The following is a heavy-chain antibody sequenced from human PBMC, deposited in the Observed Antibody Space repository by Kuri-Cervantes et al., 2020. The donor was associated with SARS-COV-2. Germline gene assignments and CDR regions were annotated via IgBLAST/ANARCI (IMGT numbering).Heavy chain of an antibody. CDR3: ARNHSMDV. V-gene: IGHV3-48*01. Sequence: GGSLRLSCAASGFTLGTYSMNWVRQAPGKGLEWLSYITSSSSTVYYADSVKGRFTISRDNSKNMLYLEVNSLRAEDTAVYYCARNHSMDVWGTGTAVTVSS. CDR2: ITSSSSTV. CDR1: GFTLGTYS. J-gene: IGHJ6*03.